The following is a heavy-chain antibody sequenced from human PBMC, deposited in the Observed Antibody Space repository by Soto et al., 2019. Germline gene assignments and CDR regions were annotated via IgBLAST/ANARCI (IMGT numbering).Heavy chain of an antibody. D-gene: IGHD3-22*01. V-gene: IGHV1-58*01. J-gene: IGHJ4*02. CDR3: AAGSISYYDSSGYYPD. CDR2: IVVGSGNT. CDR1: GFTFTSSA. Sequence: QMQLVQSGPEVKKPGTSVKVSCKASGFTFTSSAVQWVRQARGQRLEWIGWIVVGSGNTNYAQKFQERVTITRDMSTSTAYMELSSLRSEDTAVYYCAAGSISYYDSSGYYPDWGQGTLVTVSS.